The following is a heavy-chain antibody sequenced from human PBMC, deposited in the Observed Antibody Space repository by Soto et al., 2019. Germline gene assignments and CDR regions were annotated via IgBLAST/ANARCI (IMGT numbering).Heavy chain of an antibody. D-gene: IGHD3-22*01. V-gene: IGHV3-74*01. CDR2: IDRDGRDA. CDR1: GFTFKNYW. J-gene: IGHJ6*02. Sequence: EVQLVESGGGLVQPGGSLRLSCAASGFTFKNYWMHWVRQAPGKGLVWVSRIDRDGRDASYADSVKGRFTMSRDNAKDTLYLQANNLGVDDTAVYYCVRDYDNDDTNRWYFGMDLWGPGTTVTVSS. CDR3: VRDYDNDDTNRWYFGMDL.